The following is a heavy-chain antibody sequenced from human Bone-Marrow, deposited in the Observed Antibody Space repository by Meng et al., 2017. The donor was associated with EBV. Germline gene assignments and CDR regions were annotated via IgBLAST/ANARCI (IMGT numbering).Heavy chain of an antibody. J-gene: IGHJ4*02. V-gene: IGHV4-59*01. D-gene: IGHD2-15*01. CDR2: IYYSGSS. CDR3: AREKGGGARDY. CDR1: GGSISSYY. Sequence: QVQLQESGPGLVKPSETLSLTCTVSGGSISSYYWSWIRQPPGKGLEWIGYIYYSGSSDYNPSLKSRVTISVDTSKNQFSLKLSSVTAADTAVYYCAREKGGGARDYWGQGTLVTRLL.